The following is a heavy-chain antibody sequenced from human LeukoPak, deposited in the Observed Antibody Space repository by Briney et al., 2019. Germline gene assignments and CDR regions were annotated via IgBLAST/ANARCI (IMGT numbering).Heavy chain of an antibody. D-gene: IGHD6-6*01. Sequence: GASVKVSCKASGGTFSSYAISWVRQAPGQGLEWMGGIIPIFGTANYAQKFQGRVTITADKSTSTAYMELSSLRSEDTAVYYCARDKGTSYLSSFDYWGQGTLVTVSS. V-gene: IGHV1-69*06. J-gene: IGHJ4*02. CDR2: IIPIFGTA. CDR1: GGTFSSYA. CDR3: ARDKGTSYLSSFDY.